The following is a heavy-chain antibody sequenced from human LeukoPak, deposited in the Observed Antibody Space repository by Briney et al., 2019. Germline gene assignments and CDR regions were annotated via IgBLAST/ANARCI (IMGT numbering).Heavy chain of an antibody. Sequence: PGGSLRLSCAASGFTFTSYWMHWVRQAPGKGLVWISHIHSDGSSTSYADSVTGRFTISRDNAKNMVYLQMNGLRTEDTAVYFCARGGTYDIWGQGTRVTVSS. CDR2: IHSDGSST. CDR1: GFTFTSYW. CDR3: ARGGTYDI. J-gene: IGHJ3*02. V-gene: IGHV3-74*01.